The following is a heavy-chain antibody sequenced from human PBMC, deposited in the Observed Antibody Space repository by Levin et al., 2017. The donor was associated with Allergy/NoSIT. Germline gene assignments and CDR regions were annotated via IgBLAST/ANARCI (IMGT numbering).Heavy chain of an antibody. CDR3: AKGGCSSTSCLDH. D-gene: IGHD2-2*01. CDR2: ITSDGSTT. CDR1: GFTFRNYY. J-gene: IGHJ4*02. Sequence: GGSLRLSCAASGFTFRNYYMHWVRQVPGKGLVWVSRITSDGSTTNYADSVKGRFTISRDNAENTLYLQMNSLRADDTALYYCAKGGCSSTSCLDHWGQGTLVTVSS. V-gene: IGHV3-74*01.